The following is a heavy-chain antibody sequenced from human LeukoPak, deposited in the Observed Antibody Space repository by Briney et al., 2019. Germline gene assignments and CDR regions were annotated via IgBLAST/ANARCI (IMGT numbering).Heavy chain of an antibody. CDR1: GFTFTSSA. D-gene: IGHD3-22*01. V-gene: IGHV1-58*01. J-gene: IGHJ4*02. CDR3: AAGLGDTSGYYYVFGLS. CDR2: IVVGSGNT. Sequence: GASVKVSCKASGFTFTSSAVQWVRQARGQRLEWMGWIVVGSGNTNYAQKFQERVTITRDMSTSTAYMELSSLRSEDTAVYYCAAGLGDTSGYYYVFGLSWGQGTLVTVSS.